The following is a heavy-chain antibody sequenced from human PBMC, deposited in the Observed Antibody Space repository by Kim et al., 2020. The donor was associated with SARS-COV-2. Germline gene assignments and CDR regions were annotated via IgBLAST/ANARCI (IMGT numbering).Heavy chain of an antibody. D-gene: IGHD6-13*01. V-gene: IGHV1-69*13. Sequence: SVKVSCKASGGTFSSYAISWVRQAPGQGLEWMGGIIPIFGTANYAQKFQGRVTITADESTSTAYMELSSLRSEVTAVYYCARDKNSGYSSSWYDWRCNWFDPWGQGTLVTVSS. CDR2: IIPIFGTA. CDR3: ARDKNSGYSSSWYDWRCNWFDP. J-gene: IGHJ5*02. CDR1: GGTFSSYA.